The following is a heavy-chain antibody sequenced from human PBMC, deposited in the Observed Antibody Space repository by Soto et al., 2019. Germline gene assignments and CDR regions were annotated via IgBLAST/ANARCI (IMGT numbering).Heavy chain of an antibody. D-gene: IGHD3-22*01. CDR2: IYNSGST. Sequence: PSETLSLTCTVSGGSISSTSYYWGWIRQPPGKGLEWIGSIYNSGSTYYNPSLKSRVSISVDTSKNHFSLNLRSVTAADTAVYYCATPDDYQTSGYFTLFDYWRQGAPVTVSS. V-gene: IGHV4-39*02. CDR1: GGSISSTSYY. CDR3: ATPDDYQTSGYFTLFDY. J-gene: IGHJ4*02.